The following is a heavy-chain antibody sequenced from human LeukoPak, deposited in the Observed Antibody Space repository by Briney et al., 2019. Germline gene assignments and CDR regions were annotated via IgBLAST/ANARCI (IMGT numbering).Heavy chain of an antibody. V-gene: IGHV3-48*04. CDR3: ATPGGYSYGLHFDY. CDR1: GFTFSSYS. Sequence: GGSLRLSCAASGFTFSSYSTNWVRQAPGKGLEWVSYISSSGSTIYYADSVKGRFTISRDNAKNSLYLQMNSLRAEDTAVYYCATPGGYSYGLHFDYWGQGTLVTVSS. D-gene: IGHD5-18*01. J-gene: IGHJ4*02. CDR2: ISSSGSTI.